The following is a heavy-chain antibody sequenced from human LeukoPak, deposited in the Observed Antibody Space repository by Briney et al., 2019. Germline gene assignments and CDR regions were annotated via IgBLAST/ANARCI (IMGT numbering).Heavy chain of an antibody. D-gene: IGHD1-26*01. CDR1: GGSFSGYY. CDR2: INHSGST. V-gene: IGHV4-34*01. J-gene: IGHJ5*02. CDR3: ARAGGQRYSGSYRWFDP. Sequence: PSETLSLTCAVCGGSFSGYYWSWIRQPPGKGLEWIGEINHSGSTNYNPSLKSRVTISVDTSKNQFSLKLSSVTAADTAVYYCARAGGQRYSGSYRWFDPWGQGTLVTVSS.